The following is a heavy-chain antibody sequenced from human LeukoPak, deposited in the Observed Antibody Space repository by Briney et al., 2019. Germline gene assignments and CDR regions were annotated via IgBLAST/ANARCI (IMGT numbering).Heavy chain of an antibody. Sequence: GGSLRLSCAASGFTFDDYAMHWVRQAPGKGLEWVSGISWNSGSIGYADSVKGRFTISRDNAKNSLYLQMNSLRAEDTAVYYCAKDLGYGGNPPVYFDYWGQGTLVTVSS. CDR2: ISWNSGSI. CDR3: AKDLGYGGNPPVYFDY. D-gene: IGHD4-23*01. J-gene: IGHJ4*02. CDR1: GFTFDDYA. V-gene: IGHV3-9*01.